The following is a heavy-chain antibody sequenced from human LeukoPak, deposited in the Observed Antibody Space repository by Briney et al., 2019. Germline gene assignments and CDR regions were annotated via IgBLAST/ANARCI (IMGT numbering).Heavy chain of an antibody. V-gene: IGHV1-2*02. CDR2: INPNSGGT. CDR1: GYAFTSYA. CDR3: ARGPLSFTGYMDV. J-gene: IGHJ6*03. Sequence: ASVKVSCKASGYAFTSYAMHWVRQAPGQGLEWMGWINPNSGGTNYAQKFQGRVTMTRDTSISTAYMELSRLRSDDTAVYYCARGPLSFTGYMDVWGKGTTVTVSS. D-gene: IGHD3-16*01.